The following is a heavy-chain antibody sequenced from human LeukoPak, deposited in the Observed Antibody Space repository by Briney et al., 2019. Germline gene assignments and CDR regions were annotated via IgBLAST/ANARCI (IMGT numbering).Heavy chain of an antibody. D-gene: IGHD3-3*01. Sequence: SETLSLTCTVYGGSISSYYWSWIRQPAGKGLEWIGRIYTSGSTNYNPSLKSRVTMSVDTSKNQFSLKLSSVTAADTAVYYCARDKMGYDFWSGYSPYNWFDPWGQGTLVTVSS. V-gene: IGHV4-4*07. CDR2: IYTSGST. CDR3: ARDKMGYDFWSGYSPYNWFDP. J-gene: IGHJ5*02. CDR1: GGSISSYY.